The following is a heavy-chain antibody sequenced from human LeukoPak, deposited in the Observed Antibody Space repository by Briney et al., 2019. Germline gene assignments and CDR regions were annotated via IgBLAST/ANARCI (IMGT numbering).Heavy chain of an antibody. Sequence: GGSLRLSCAASGFTFDDYAIHWVRQAPGKGLEWVSGISWNSGNIGYADSVKGRFIISRDNAKNSLYLQMNSLRAEDTALYKCAKSPGLQLDPWDNWGQGTLVTVFS. CDR3: AKSPGLQLDPWDN. CDR1: GFTFDDYA. D-gene: IGHD6-13*01. J-gene: IGHJ4*02. V-gene: IGHV3-9*01. CDR2: ISWNSGNI.